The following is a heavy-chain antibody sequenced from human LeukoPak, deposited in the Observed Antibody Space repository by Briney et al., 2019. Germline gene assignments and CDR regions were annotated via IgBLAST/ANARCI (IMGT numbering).Heavy chain of an antibody. Sequence: SETLSLTCTVTGGSISSYYWSWIRQPPGKGLEWIGYIYYGGRTYYNPSLKSRVTISVDTSKNQFSLKLSSVTAADTAVYYCARDHEGYSSVHNQNWFDPWGQGTLVTVSS. V-gene: IGHV4-59*06. CDR2: IYYGGRT. J-gene: IGHJ5*02. D-gene: IGHD6-25*01. CDR1: GGSISSYY. CDR3: ARDHEGYSSVHNQNWFDP.